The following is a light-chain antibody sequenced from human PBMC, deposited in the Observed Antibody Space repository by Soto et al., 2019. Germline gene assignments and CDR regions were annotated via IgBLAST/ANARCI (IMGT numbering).Light chain of an antibody. J-gene: IGKJ5*01. CDR3: QHAPRFTVA. CDR1: QDVGRW. V-gene: IGKV1D-12*01. Sequence: DIQSNKPPASLSASMGDTVTITCLSSQDVGRWLSWYQQKPGKAPKILSVAASSLQSGVPSRCSGSGSWTDFTLTSTSLTSEAFATYDCQHAPRFTVAFGQGTRLEIK. CDR2: AAS.